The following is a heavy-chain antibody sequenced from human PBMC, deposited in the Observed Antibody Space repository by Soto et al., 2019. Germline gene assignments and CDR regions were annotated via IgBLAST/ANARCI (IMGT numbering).Heavy chain of an antibody. D-gene: IGHD3-10*01. J-gene: IGHJ6*02. V-gene: IGHV3-23*01. CDR3: AREVVLGGTNYCYYGLGV. Sequence: EVQLLESGGGVVQSGGSLRVSCEVSGFTLSSYAMSWVRQAPGKGLEWVSAISGSGSKTYYAASVKGRFTISRDNSENTVYLQLNSVRVEDTAVYYCAREVVLGGTNYCYYGLGVWGRGTTVTVSS. CDR1: GFTLSSYA. CDR2: ISGSGSKT.